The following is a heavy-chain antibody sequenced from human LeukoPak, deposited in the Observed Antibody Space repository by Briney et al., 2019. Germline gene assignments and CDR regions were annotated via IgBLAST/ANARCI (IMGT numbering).Heavy chain of an antibody. CDR3: ATFPEGAAIPFGP. Sequence: ASVKVSCKASGYTFTSYDINWVRQATGQGLEWMGWMNPNSGNTGYAQKFQGRVTMTRNTSISTAYMELSSLRSEDTAVYYCATFPEGAAIPFGPWGQGTLVTVSS. D-gene: IGHD2-2*01. CDR1: GYTFTSYD. CDR2: MNPNSGNT. V-gene: IGHV1-8*01. J-gene: IGHJ5*02.